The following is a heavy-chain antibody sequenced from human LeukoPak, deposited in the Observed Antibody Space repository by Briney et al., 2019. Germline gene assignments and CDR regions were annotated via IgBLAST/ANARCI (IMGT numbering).Heavy chain of an antibody. D-gene: IGHD3-10*01. CDR3: ARHNMVRGVTRYFDY. J-gene: IGHJ4*02. V-gene: IGHV4-38-2*01. CDR2: IYHSGST. Sequence: PSETLSLTCAVSGYSISSGYYWDWIRQPPGKGLEWIGSIYHSGSTYYNPSLKSRVTISVDTSKNQFSLKLSSVTAADTAVYYCARHNMVRGVTRYFDYWGQGTLVTVSS. CDR1: GYSISSGYY.